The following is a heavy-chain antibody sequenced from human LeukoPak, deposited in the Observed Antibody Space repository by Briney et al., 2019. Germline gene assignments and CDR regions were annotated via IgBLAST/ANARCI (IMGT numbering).Heavy chain of an antibody. CDR3: AREGEVSTQQYYFDY. CDR1: GGSFSGYY. J-gene: IGHJ4*02. V-gene: IGHV4-34*01. D-gene: IGHD1/OR15-1a*01. CDR2: INHSGST. Sequence: SETLSLTCAVYGGSFSGYYWSWIRQPPGKGLEWIGEINHSGSTNYNPSLKSRVTISVDTSKNQFSLKLSSVTAADTAVYYCAREGEVSTQQYYFDYWGQGTLVTVSS.